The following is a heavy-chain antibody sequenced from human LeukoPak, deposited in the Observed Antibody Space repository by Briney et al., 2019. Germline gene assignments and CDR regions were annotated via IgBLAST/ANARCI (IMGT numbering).Heavy chain of an antibody. CDR2: ITTYSGNT. CDR1: GYTFTTYG. Sequence: GAAVKVSCKASGYTFTTYGISWVRQAPGQGLEWMGWITTYSGNTCYAQKLQGRVTMTTDTSTSTAYVGLRSLRSDDTAVYYCATPLIGQGVSLGYWGQGTLVTVSS. V-gene: IGHV1-18*01. J-gene: IGHJ4*02. D-gene: IGHD3-16*01. CDR3: ATPLIGQGVSLGY.